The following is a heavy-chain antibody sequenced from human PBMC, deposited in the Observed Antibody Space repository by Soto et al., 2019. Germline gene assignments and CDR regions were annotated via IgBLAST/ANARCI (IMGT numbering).Heavy chain of an antibody. D-gene: IGHD3-16*01. CDR1: VGTFSDTSVA. Sequence: PSQTLSLTCVISVGTFSDTSVAWNWIRQSPSRGLEWLGRTYYNSKWYNDYAVSVKGRITISPDTSKIQFSLQLSSVTPDDTAVYYCARGKNYAFDYWGHGTLVTVSS. CDR2: TYYNSKWYN. J-gene: IGHJ4*01. V-gene: IGHV6-1*01. CDR3: ARGKNYAFDY.